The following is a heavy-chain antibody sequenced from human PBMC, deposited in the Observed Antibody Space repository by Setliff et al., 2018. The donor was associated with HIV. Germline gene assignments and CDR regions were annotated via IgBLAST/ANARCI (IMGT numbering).Heavy chain of an antibody. CDR2: ISYSGIT. J-gene: IGHJ4*01. V-gene: IGHV4-59*11. Sequence: PSETLSLTCTVSGASIRSQYWSWIRKPPGKGMEWNGSISYSGITNYNPSLESRVAMSVDTSKQQVSLEVSSVTAADTAVDYCARTRGYSYGTLAVFDYWGRGSLVTFSS. D-gene: IGHD5-18*01. CDR1: GASIRSQY. CDR3: ARTRGYSYGTLAVFDY.